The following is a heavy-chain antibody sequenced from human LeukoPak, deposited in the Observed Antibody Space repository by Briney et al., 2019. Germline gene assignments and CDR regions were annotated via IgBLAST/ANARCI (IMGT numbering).Heavy chain of an antibody. Sequence: SETLSLTCTVSCGSISHYYWSWIRQPPGKGLEWIGYIYYSGSTNYNPSLKSRVTISVDTSKNQFSLKLSSVTAADTAVYYCARAGFRGELWRWFDPWGQGTLVTVSS. J-gene: IGHJ5*02. CDR1: CGSISHYY. CDR2: IYYSGST. D-gene: IGHD3-16*01. CDR3: ARAGFRGELWRWFDP. V-gene: IGHV4-59*01.